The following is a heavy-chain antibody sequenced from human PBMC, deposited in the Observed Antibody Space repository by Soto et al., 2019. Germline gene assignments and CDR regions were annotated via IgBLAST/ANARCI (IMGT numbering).Heavy chain of an antibody. V-gene: IGHV3-74*01. CDR3: TRDTFGGREA. Sequence: GALRLSCAASGFAFSSYCMHWVRQAPVKGLVWVSRIDPYETGINYADSVKGRFTISRDNAKNTLYLQMNSLRAEDTAVYYCTRDTFGGREAWGQGTMVTVSS. J-gene: IGHJ5*02. CDR1: GFAFSSYC. CDR2: IDPYETGI. D-gene: IGHD2-15*01.